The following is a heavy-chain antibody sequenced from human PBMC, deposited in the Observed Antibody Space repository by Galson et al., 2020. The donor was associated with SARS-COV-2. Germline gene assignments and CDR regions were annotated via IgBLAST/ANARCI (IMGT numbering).Heavy chain of an antibody. CDR3: ARQGETAAILYYYYGMDV. CDR1: GYTFTSYG. Sequence: ASVKVSCKASGYTFTSYGISWVRQAPGQGLEWMGWISAYNGNTNYAQKLQGRVTMTTDTSTSTAYMELRSLRSDDTAVYYCARQGETAAILYYYYGMDVWGQGTTVTVSS. J-gene: IGHJ6*02. V-gene: IGHV1-18*01. D-gene: IGHD2-2*01. CDR2: ISAYNGNT.